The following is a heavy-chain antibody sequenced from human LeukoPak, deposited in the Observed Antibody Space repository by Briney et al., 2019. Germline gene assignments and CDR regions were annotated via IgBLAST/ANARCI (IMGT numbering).Heavy chain of an antibody. J-gene: IGHJ5*02. Sequence: SETLSLTCTVSGGSINNYYWSWIRQPPGKRLEGIGRITYSGSTNYNPSLKSRVTISVDTSSNQFSLKLSSVTAVDTAMYYCARSPVMYGEFGGRFDPWGQGALVTVSS. CDR2: ITYSGST. CDR1: GGSINNYY. D-gene: IGHD4-17*01. V-gene: IGHV4-59*12. CDR3: ARSPVMYGEFGGRFDP.